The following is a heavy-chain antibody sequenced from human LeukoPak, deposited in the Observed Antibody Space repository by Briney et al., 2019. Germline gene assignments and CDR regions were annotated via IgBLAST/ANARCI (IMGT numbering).Heavy chain of an antibody. CDR2: IIPMLGKT. CDR3: ARGLFGGFAAAPFDH. V-gene: IGHV1-69*04. CDR1: GGTFDNYA. Sequence: EASVKVSCKASGGTFDNYAVSWVREAPGLGLAWMGRIIPMLGKTNSAQKFQDRVTITADTSTGTAYMGLTNLRSDDTAVYVCARGLFGGFAAAPFDHWGQGTLVTVS. D-gene: IGHD2-2*01. J-gene: IGHJ4*02.